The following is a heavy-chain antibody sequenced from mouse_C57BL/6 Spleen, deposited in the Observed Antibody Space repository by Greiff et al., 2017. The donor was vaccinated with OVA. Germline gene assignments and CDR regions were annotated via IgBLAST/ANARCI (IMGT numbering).Heavy chain of an antibody. V-gene: IGHV8-12*01. CDR1: GFSLSTSGMG. D-gene: IGHD2-5*01. Sequence: QVTLKECGPGILQSSQTLSLTCSFSGFSLSTSGMGVSWIRQPSGKGLEWLAHSYCDDDKRYNPFLKSRPTISKDTTRNQVLRKITSVDTADTATYYCARITYYSNYDYWGQGTTLTVSS. CDR2: SYCDDDK. J-gene: IGHJ2*01. CDR3: ARITYYSNYDY.